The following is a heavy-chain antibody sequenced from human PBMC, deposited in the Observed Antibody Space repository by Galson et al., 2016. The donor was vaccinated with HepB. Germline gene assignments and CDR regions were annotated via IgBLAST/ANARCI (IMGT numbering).Heavy chain of an antibody. Sequence: SVKVSCKASGTTFSTCAISWVRQAPGQGLEWMGGIIPLFGTVNYAQKFQGRVSITADESTNTAYMDLSSLRSGDTAVYYCARSLLWFGESNEYNYFGLDVWGQGTTVTVSS. CDR1: GTTFSTCA. D-gene: IGHD3-10*01. CDR3: ARSLLWFGESNEYNYFGLDV. V-gene: IGHV1-69*13. J-gene: IGHJ6*02. CDR2: IIPLFGTV.